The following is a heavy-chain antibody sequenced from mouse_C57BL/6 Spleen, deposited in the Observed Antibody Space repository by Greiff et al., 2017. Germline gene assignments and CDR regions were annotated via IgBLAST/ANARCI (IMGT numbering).Heavy chain of an antibody. CDR3: ARETGENYFDY. J-gene: IGHJ2*01. V-gene: IGHV5-17*01. D-gene: IGHD4-1*01. CDR2: ISSGSSTT. Sequence: EVQLVESGGGLVKPGGSLKLSCAASGFTFSDYGMHWVRQAPEKGLEWVAYISSGSSTTYYADTVKGRFTIARDNAKNTLFLQMTSLRSEDTAMYYCARETGENYFDYWGQGTTLTVSS. CDR1: GFTFSDYG.